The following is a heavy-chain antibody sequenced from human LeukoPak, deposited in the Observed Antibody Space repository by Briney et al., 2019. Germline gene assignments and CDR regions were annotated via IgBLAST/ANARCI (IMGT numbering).Heavy chain of an antibody. D-gene: IGHD2-15*01. J-gene: IGHJ5*02. CDR3: ARGRICSGGSCYGGWFDP. CDR2: INHSGST. CDR1: GGSFSGYY. V-gene: IGHV4-34*01. Sequence: PSEPLSLTCAVYGGSFSGYYWSWIRQPPGKGLEWIGEINHSGSTNYNPSLKSRVTISVDTSKNQFSLKLSSVTAADTAVYYCARGRICSGGSCYGGWFDPWGQGTLVTVSS.